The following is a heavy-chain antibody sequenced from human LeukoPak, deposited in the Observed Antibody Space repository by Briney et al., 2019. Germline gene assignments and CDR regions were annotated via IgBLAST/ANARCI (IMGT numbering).Heavy chain of an antibody. V-gene: IGHV3-23*01. Sequence: GGSLRLSCEASGFTFGTYGMTWVRQAPGKGLEWVSGITGSSTLTYYADSVRGRFTISRDNSKNTLHLQMNNLTADDTAIYYCARELVSLGTGYFDLWGRGTLVTVSS. CDR3: ARELVSLGTGYFDL. D-gene: IGHD7-27*01. CDR2: ITGSSTLT. J-gene: IGHJ2*01. CDR1: GFTFGTYG.